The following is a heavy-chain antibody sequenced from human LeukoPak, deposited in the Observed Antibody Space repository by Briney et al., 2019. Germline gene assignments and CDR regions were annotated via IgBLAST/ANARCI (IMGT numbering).Heavy chain of an antibody. CDR3: ARNSIYCSGGSCYSDY. Sequence: PSETLSLTCTVSGGSISSSSYYWGWIRQPPGKGLEWIGSIYYSGSTYYNPSLKSRVTISVDTSKNQFSLKLSSVTAADTAVYYCARNSIYCSGGSCYSDYWGQGTLVTVSS. D-gene: IGHD2-15*01. J-gene: IGHJ4*02. V-gene: IGHV4-39*01. CDR1: GGSISSSSYY. CDR2: IYYSGST.